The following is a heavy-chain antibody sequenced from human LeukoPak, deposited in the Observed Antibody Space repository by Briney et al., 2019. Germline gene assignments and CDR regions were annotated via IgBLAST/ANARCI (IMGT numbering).Heavy chain of an antibody. CDR2: IYTSGST. CDR1: GGSISSGSYY. CDR3: ARQRADYFYHYLDV. V-gene: IGHV4-61*02. Sequence: PSQTLSLTCTVSGGSISSGSYYWSWIRQPAGKGLEWIGRIYTSGSTNYNPSLKSRVTISVDTSKNQFSLKLSSLTAADTAVYYCARQRADYFYHYLDVWGKGTSVTVSS. J-gene: IGHJ6*03.